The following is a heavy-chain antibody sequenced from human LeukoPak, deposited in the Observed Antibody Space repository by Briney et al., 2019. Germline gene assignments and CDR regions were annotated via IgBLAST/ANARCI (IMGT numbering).Heavy chain of an antibody. V-gene: IGHV4-38-2*01. Sequence: SETLSLTCDVSGYSISSGYYWGWIRQPPGKGLEWIGSIYHSGSTYYNPSLKSRVTISVDTSKNQFSLKLSSVTAADTAVYYCARPTYYYERGAFDIWGQGTMVTVSS. CDR1: GYSISSGYY. D-gene: IGHD3-22*01. J-gene: IGHJ3*02. CDR3: ARPTYYYERGAFDI. CDR2: IYHSGST.